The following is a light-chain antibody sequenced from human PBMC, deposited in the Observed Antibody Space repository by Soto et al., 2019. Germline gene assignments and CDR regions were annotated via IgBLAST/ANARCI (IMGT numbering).Light chain of an antibody. J-gene: IGKJ1*01. CDR3: QRGGNGPRT. CDR2: DAS. CDR1: QSVGSY. Sequence: EIVLTQSPATLSLSPGERATLSCRASQSVGSYLAWYQQKPGQAPRLLIYDASNRATGIPSRFSGSGSGTDFTPTISSQDPEDFAVYYCQRGGNGPRTFGQGTKV. V-gene: IGKV3-11*01.